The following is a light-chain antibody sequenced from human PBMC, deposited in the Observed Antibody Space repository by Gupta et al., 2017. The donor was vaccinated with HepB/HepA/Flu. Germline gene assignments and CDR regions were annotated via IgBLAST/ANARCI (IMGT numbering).Light chain of an antibody. CDR3: QQDDRSPT. V-gene: IGKV3-20*01. J-gene: IGKJ1*01. CDR2: GAS. CDR1: QSVTNY. Sequence: DIVLTQSPGHLSLSPGERVTLACRASQSVTNYLAWYQQKPGQAPRLLIYGASRRATGIPDRFSCSGSGTDFTLTINRLEPEDFAVYYCQQDDRSPTFGQGTKVEIK.